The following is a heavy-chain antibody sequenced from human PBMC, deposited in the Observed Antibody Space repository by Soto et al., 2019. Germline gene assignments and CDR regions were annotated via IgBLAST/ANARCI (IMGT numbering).Heavy chain of an antibody. CDR2: IKSKTDGGTT. J-gene: IGHJ4*02. CDR1: GFTFSNAW. V-gene: IGHV3-15*01. Sequence: PGGSLRLSCAASGFTFSNAWMSWVRQAPGKGLEWVGRIKSKTDGGTTDYAAPVKGRFTISRDDSKNTLYLQMNSLKTEDTAVYYCTTGSPTCRSSTSCYESGDGVVDYYFDYWGQGTLVTVSS. D-gene: IGHD2-2*01. CDR3: TTGSPTCRSSTSCYESGDGVVDYYFDY.